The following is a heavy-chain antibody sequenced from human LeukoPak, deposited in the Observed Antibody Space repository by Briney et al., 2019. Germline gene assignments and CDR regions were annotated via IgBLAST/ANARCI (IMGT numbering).Heavy chain of an antibody. CDR3: ARDPARRAMALELDYCMDV. V-gene: IGHV3-21*01. CDR2: ISSSSSYI. J-gene: IGHJ6*02. CDR1: GFTFSSYS. Sequence: AGGSLRLSCAASGFTFSSYSMNWVRQAPGKGLEWVSSISSSSSYIYYADSVKGRFTISRDNAKNSLYLQMNSLRAEDTAVYYCARDPARRAMALELDYCMDVWGQGTTVTVSS. D-gene: IGHD5-18*01.